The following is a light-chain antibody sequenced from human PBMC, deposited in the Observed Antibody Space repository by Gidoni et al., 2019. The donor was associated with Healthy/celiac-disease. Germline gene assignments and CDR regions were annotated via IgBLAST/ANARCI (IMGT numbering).Light chain of an antibody. Sequence: ELVLTQSPATLSLSPGERATLSCRASQSVSSYLAWYQQKPGQAPRLLIYDASNRATGIPARFSGSGSGTDFTLTISSLEPEDFAVYYCQQRSNWPPGTFXXXTKLEIK. CDR1: QSVSSY. CDR3: QQRSNWPPGT. CDR2: DAS. J-gene: IGKJ2*01. V-gene: IGKV3-11*01.